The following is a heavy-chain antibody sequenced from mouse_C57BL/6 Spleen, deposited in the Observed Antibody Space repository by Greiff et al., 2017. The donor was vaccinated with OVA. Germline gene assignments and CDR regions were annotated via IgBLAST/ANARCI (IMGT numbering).Heavy chain of an antibody. CDR2: ISSGSSTI. J-gene: IGHJ3*01. CDR1: GFTFSDYG. Sequence: EVHLVESGGGLVKPGGSLKLSCAASGFTFSDYGMHWVRQAPEKGLEWVAYISSGSSTIYYAGTVKGRFTISRDNAKNTLFLQMTSLRSEDTAMYYCARPGYYFWGQGTLVTVSA. V-gene: IGHV5-17*01. CDR3: ARPGYYF. D-gene: IGHD2-3*01.